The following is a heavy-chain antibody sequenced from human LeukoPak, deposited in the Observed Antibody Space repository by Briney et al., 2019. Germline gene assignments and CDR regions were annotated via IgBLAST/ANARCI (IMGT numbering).Heavy chain of an antibody. J-gene: IGHJ4*02. D-gene: IGHD2-8*01. CDR1: GFSLTTSGMC. CDR2: IDWDDYK. CDR3: ARIRGTYCTTATCSFEDY. Sequence: SGPAVVKPTQTLTLTCTFSGFSLTTSGMCVSWIRQPPGKALEWLARIDWDDYKVYSTSLKSRLTISEDTSKNQVVLTMTNMDPVDTATYYCARIRGTYCTTATCSFEDYWGQGTLVTVSS. V-gene: IGHV2-70*17.